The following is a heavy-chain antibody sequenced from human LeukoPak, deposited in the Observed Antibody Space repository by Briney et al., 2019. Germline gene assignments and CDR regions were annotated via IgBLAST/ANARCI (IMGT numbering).Heavy chain of an antibody. CDR1: VYPFTGYY. CDR3: ARSQYRLPFDY. D-gene: IGHD2-2*01. V-gene: IGHV1-2*02. CDR2: INPNSVDG. J-gene: IGHJ4*02. Sequence: ASVKVSCKPSVYPFTGYYIHCVRQAPGHGLEWMGWINPNSVDGDYAQKFQGRVTMTRDTSISTAYMELSSLRSDDTAVYYCARSQYRLPFDYWGQGTLVTVSS.